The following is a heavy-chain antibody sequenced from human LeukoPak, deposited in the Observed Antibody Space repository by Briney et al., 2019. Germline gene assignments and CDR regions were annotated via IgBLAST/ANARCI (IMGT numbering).Heavy chain of an antibody. J-gene: IGHJ4*02. Sequence: PSETLSLTCTVSGGSISSSSYYWGWIRQPPGKGLEWIGNIYYSGSTYYSPSLKSRVTISVDTSKNQFSLKLSSVTAADMAVYYCARHLGRDWSAIDYWGQGTLVTVSS. CDR1: GGSISSSSYY. CDR2: IYYSGST. V-gene: IGHV4-39*01. CDR3: ARHLGRDWSAIDY. D-gene: IGHD3/OR15-3a*01.